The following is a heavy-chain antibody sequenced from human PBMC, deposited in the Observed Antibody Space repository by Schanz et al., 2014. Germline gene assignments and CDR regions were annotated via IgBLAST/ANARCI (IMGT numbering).Heavy chain of an antibody. J-gene: IGHJ4*02. CDR3: ARGGFFDSTSFDS. CDR1: GYTFTTYY. V-gene: IGHV1-46*03. D-gene: IGHD2-2*01. Sequence: QVQLLQSAPEVKKPGVSVKVSCKASGYTFTTYYIHWVRQAPGQGLEWMGKINPSSGTTRIAQNFQGRLTVTRDTSTSTVNMELSSLRSEDTAVYYCARGGFFDSTSFDSWGQGTLVTVSS. CDR2: INPSSGTT.